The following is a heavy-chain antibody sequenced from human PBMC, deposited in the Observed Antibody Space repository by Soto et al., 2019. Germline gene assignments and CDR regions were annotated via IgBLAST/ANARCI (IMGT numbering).Heavy chain of an antibody. CDR3: AXRGTYSXGRGWLDP. V-gene: IGHV5-51*03. Sequence: EVQLVQSGAELKKPGESLKISCKGSGYSFTSYWIXXXXXXXXXXXXXMGISYPGDSDTRYSPSFQGQVTISADKSXXXXXLXXXXXXXXXXXXXXCAXRGTYSXGRGWLDPWGQGTLVTVSS. CDR1: GYSFTSYW. J-gene: IGHJ5*02. D-gene: IGHD6-13*01. CDR2: SYPGDSDT.